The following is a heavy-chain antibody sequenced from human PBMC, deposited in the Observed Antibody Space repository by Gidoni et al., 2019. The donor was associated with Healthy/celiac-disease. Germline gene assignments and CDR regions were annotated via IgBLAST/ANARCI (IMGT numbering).Heavy chain of an antibody. J-gene: IGHJ3*02. CDR1: GYSISSDYY. V-gene: IGHV4-38-2*02. Sequence: QVQLQESGPGLVKPSETLSLTCTASGYSISSDYYWGWIRQPPGKGLEWMGSIYHSGSTYYNPSLKSRVTISVDTSKNQVSLKLSSVTAADTAVYYCAGTTVTIYAFDIWGQGTMVTVSS. CDR2: IYHSGST. CDR3: AGTTVTIYAFDI. D-gene: IGHD4-4*01.